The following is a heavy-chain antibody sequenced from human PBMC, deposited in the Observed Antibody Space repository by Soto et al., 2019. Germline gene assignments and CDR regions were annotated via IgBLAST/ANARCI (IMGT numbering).Heavy chain of an antibody. V-gene: IGHV4-30-4*01. D-gene: IGHD6-13*01. CDR3: ARDTSSSWSGYYYGMDV. CDR2: IYYSGST. J-gene: IGHJ6*02. Sequence: QVQLQESGPGLVKPSQTLSLTCTVSGGSISSGDYYWSWIRQPPGKGLEWIGYIYYSGSTYYNPSLKSRVTTSVDTSKNQFSLKLSSVTAADTAVYYCARDTSSSWSGYYYGMDVWGQGTTVTVSS. CDR1: GGSISSGDYY.